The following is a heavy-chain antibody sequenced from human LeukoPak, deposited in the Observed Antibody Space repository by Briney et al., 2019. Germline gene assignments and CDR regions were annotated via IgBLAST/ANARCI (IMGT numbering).Heavy chain of an antibody. J-gene: IGHJ4*02. CDR2: ISNSGSYK. Sequence: GGSLRLSCAASGFTFSNYSMNWVRQAPGKGLEWVSCISNSGSYKYYADSVKGRFTISRDDAKNSLYLQMNTLRAEDTGVYYCARDMVEATTRGIDYWGQGTLVTVSS. D-gene: IGHD5-12*01. CDR1: GFTFSNYS. CDR3: ARDMVEATTRGIDY. V-gene: IGHV3-21*06.